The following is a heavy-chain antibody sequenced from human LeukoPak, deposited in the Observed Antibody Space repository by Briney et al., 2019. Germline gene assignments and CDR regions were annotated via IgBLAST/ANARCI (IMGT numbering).Heavy chain of an antibody. V-gene: IGHV3-48*03. CDR2: IGSTTNSI. J-gene: IGHJ6*03. D-gene: IGHD5-12*01. CDR1: GFSFSSYE. Sequence: GGSLRLSCAASGFSFSSYEMNWVRQAPGKGLEWVSYIGSTTNSIYYADSVKGRFTISRDNAKKSLHLQMNSLRAEDTAVYYCARDEYIGFYYYRDFWAKGPRSPSP. CDR3: ARDEYIGFYYYRDF.